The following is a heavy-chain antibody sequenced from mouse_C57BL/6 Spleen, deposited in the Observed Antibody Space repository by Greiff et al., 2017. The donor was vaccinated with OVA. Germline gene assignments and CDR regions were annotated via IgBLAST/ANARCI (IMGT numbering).Heavy chain of an antibody. CDR3: ARGSNDYFDY. Sequence: QVQLQQSGPELVKPGASVKISCKASGYAFSSSWMNWVKQRPGKGLEWIGRIYPGDGDTNYNGKFKGKATLTADKSSSTAYMQLSSLTSEDSAVYVCARGSNDYFDYWGQGTTLTVSS. D-gene: IGHD2-5*01. CDR2: IYPGDGDT. V-gene: IGHV1-82*01. J-gene: IGHJ2*01. CDR1: GYAFSSSW.